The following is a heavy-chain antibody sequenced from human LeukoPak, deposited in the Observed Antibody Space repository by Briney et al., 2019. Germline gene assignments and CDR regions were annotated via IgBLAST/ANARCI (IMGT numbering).Heavy chain of an antibody. V-gene: IGHV3-73*01. CDR1: GFTFSDSA. CDR3: TRHLIGATPFDC. CDR2: IRSKPNNYAT. Sequence: PGGSLRLSCAASGFTFSDSAFHWVRQASGKGLEWVGRIRSKPNNYATAYTASVKGRFTISRDDSKNTAYLQMNSLNAEDSAMYYCTRHLIGATPFDCWGQGTLVSVS. J-gene: IGHJ4*02. D-gene: IGHD4/OR15-4a*01.